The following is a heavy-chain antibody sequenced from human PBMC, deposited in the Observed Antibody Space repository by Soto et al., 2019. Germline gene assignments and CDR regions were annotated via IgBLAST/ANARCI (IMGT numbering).Heavy chain of an antibody. V-gene: IGHV1-18*01. CDR3: AVSSGWYGSNAFDI. CDR1: GYTFTSYG. Sequence: ASVKVFWKASGYTFTSYGISLVRQAPGQGLEWMGWISAYNGNTNYAQKLQGRVTMTTDTSTSTAYMELRSLRSDDTAVYYCAVSSGWYGSNAFDIWGQGTMVTVSS. CDR2: ISAYNGNT. D-gene: IGHD6-19*01. J-gene: IGHJ3*02.